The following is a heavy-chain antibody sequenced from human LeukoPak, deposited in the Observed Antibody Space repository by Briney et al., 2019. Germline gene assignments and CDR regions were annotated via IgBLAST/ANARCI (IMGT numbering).Heavy chain of an antibody. CDR3: ARGYLWHIY. V-gene: IGHV3-7*01. CDR1: GFTFSNAW. Sequence: GGSLRLSCAASGFTFSNAWMSWVRQAPGKGLEWVANIKQDGNEKYYVDSVRGRFTISRDNAKNSLYLQMNSLRAEDTAVYYCARGYLWHIYWGQGTLVTVSS. J-gene: IGHJ4*02. CDR2: IKQDGNEK. D-gene: IGHD3-10*01.